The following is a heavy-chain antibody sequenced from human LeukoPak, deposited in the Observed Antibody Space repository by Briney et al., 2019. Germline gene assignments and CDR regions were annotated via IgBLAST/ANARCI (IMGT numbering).Heavy chain of an antibody. J-gene: IGHJ4*02. CDR3: ARDHGRYCSSTSCYDKGNDY. D-gene: IGHD2-2*01. V-gene: IGHV1-2*02. CDR1: GYTFTSYY. CDR2: INPNSGGT. Sequence: ASVKVSCKASGYTFTSYYMHWVRQAPGQGLEWMGWINPNSGGTNYAQKFQGRVTMTRDTSISTAYMELSRLRSDDTAVYYCARDHGRYCSSTSCYDKGNDYWGQGTLVTVSS.